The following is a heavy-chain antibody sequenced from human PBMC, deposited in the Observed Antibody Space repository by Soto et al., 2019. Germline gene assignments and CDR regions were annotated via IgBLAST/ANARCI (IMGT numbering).Heavy chain of an antibody. Sequence: ASVKVSCKASGYTFTSYGISWVRQAPGQGLEWMGWISAYNGNTNYAQKLQGRVTMTTDTSTSTAYTELRSLRSDDTAVYYCARDQRGYCISTSCYGGVGDYYYGMDVWGQGTTVTVSS. D-gene: IGHD2-2*03. CDR3: ARDQRGYCISTSCYGGVGDYYYGMDV. CDR1: GYTFTSYG. CDR2: ISAYNGNT. V-gene: IGHV1-18*01. J-gene: IGHJ6*02.